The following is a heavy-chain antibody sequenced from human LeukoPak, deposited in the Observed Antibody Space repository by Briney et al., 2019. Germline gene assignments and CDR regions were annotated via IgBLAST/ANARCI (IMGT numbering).Heavy chain of an antibody. D-gene: IGHD1-1*01. J-gene: IGHJ3*02. CDR1: GCTFSSYW. V-gene: IGHV3-7*01. Sequence: GGSLRLSCAASGCTFSSYWMSWVRQAPGKGLEWVANIKQDGSEKYYVDSVKGRFTISRDTAKNSLYLQMNSLRAEDTAVYYCARMRDNWNVCVFDIWGQGTMVTVSS. CDR2: IKQDGSEK. CDR3: ARMRDNWNVCVFDI.